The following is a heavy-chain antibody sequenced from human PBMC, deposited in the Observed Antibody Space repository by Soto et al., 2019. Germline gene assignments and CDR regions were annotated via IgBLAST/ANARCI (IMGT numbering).Heavy chain of an antibody. CDR2: IIPIFGTA. Sequence: QVQLVQSGAEVKKPGSSVKVSCKASGGTFSSYAISWVRQAPGQGLEWMGGIIPIFGTANYAQKFKGRVTITADESTRTAYMELSSLRSEDTAVYYCASRIVDTAMVTSYYYYGMDVWGQGTTVTVSS. J-gene: IGHJ6*02. CDR3: ASRIVDTAMVTSYYYYGMDV. D-gene: IGHD5-18*01. CDR1: GGTFSSYA. V-gene: IGHV1-69*12.